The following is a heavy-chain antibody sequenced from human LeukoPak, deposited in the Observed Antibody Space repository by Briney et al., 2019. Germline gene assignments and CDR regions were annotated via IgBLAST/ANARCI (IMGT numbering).Heavy chain of an antibody. J-gene: IGHJ6*02. V-gene: IGHV4-39*01. CDR2: IYYSGST. CDR3: ARTRFATSWPMDV. D-gene: IGHD2-2*01. Sequence: SETLSLTCTVSGGSISRSSYYWGWIRQPPGKGLEWIGSIYYSGSTYYNPSLKSRVTISVDTSKNQFSLKLSSVTAADTAVYYCARTRFATSWPMDVWGQGTTVTVSS. CDR1: GGSISRSSYY.